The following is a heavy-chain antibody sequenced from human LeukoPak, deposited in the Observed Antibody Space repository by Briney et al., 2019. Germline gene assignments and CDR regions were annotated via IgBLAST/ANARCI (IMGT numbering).Heavy chain of an antibody. CDR1: GFTFSSYG. Sequence: GGSLRLSCAASGFTFSSYGMHWVRQAPGKGLEWVAVIWYDGSNKYYADSVRGRFTISGDNSKNTLYLQMNSLRAEDTAVYYCARAVGSGYYYNWGQGTLVTVSS. D-gene: IGHD3-22*01. CDR2: IWYDGSNK. V-gene: IGHV3-33*01. J-gene: IGHJ4*02. CDR3: ARAVGSGYYYN.